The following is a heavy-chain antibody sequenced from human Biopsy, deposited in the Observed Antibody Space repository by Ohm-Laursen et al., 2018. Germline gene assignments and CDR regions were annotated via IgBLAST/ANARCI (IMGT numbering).Heavy chain of an antibody. CDR1: GGSVSDSFHF. CDR3: ARGMRTTGWPYFDY. V-gene: IGHV4-61*01. CDR2: IYSGGNT. D-gene: IGHD2/OR15-2a*01. Sequence: SETLSLTCSVSGGSVSDSFHFWSWIRQPPGQGLQYIGFIYSGGNTNYNPSLRSRVTMSVDTSKNQFSLRLNSVTAADTAVYYCARGMRTTGWPYFDYWGQGILVTVSS. J-gene: IGHJ4*02.